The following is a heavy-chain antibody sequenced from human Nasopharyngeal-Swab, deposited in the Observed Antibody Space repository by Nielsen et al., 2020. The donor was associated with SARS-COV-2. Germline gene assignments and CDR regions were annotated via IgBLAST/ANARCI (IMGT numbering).Heavy chain of an antibody. Sequence: WVRHAPGHGPEWMGIINPGGGSARYSQNFQGRVTMTRDTSTSTVYMELSSLRSEDTAVYYCARGGDPREVVAATDCFDPWGQGTLVTVSS. D-gene: IGHD2-15*01. CDR2: INPGGGSA. V-gene: IGHV1-46*01. J-gene: IGHJ5*02. CDR3: ARGGDPREVVAATDCFDP.